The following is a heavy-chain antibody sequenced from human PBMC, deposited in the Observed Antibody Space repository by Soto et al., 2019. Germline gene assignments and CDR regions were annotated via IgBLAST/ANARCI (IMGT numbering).Heavy chain of an antibody. V-gene: IGHV3-30-3*01. CDR1: GFTFSSYA. CDR2: ISYDGSNK. Sequence: GGSLRLSCAASGFTFSSYAMHWVRQAPGKGLEWVAVISYDGSNKYYADSVKGRFTISRDNSKNTLYLQMNSLRAEDTAVYYCARPMGSSSWYFDYWGQGTLVTVSS. J-gene: IGHJ4*02. CDR3: ARPMGSSSWYFDY. D-gene: IGHD6-13*01.